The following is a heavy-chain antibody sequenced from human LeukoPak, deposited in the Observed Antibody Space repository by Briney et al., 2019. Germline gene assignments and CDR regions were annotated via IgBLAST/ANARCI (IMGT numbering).Heavy chain of an antibody. J-gene: IGHJ3*02. V-gene: IGHV3-48*01. CDR1: GFTFSSYS. CDR2: ISSSSSTI. D-gene: IGHD3-10*01. CDR3: ARLSYGRVVDAFDM. Sequence: GGSLRLSCAASGFTFSSYSMNWVRQAPGKGLEWVSYISSSSSTIYYADSVKGRFTISRDNAKNSLYLQMNSLRAEDTAVYYCARLSYGRVVDAFDMWGQGTMVTVSS.